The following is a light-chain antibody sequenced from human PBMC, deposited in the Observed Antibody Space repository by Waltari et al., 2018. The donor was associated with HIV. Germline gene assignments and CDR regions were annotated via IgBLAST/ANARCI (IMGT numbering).Light chain of an antibody. CDR3: LQHHSYPLT. CDR1: QAIRGD. J-gene: IGKJ4*01. CDR2: SAS. V-gene: IGKV1-6*02. Sequence: IQMAQSPSSLSASIGERVIITCRASQAIRGDLGWYQQKAGEAPKRLIYSASSVQNGVPSRFSCSGTGTNFTLTINSLQSEDCATYYCLQHHSYPLTCGGGTKVEV.